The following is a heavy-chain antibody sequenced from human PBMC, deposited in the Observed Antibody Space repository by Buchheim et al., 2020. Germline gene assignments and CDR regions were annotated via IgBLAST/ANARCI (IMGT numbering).Heavy chain of an antibody. D-gene: IGHD3-16*01. CDR2: IIPVFGTP. J-gene: IGHJ2*01. CDR3: ARGDDL. Sequence: QLVQSGAEVKRPGSSVKVSCRASGGTFSSAVIGWVRHAPGHGLEWMGGIIPVFGTPNYAQKFQGRLSIAAARSTSTAYMELSSLTSDDTAVYFCARGDDLWGRGTL. V-gene: IGHV1-69*06. CDR1: GGTFSSAV.